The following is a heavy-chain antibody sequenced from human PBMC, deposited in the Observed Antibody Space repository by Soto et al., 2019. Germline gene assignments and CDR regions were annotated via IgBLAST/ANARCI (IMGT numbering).Heavy chain of an antibody. CDR1: GFTFCNLL. CDR2: INSDGSST. V-gene: IGHV3-74*01. Sequence: EVQLVESGGGLVQPGGSLKPSCAAPGFTFCNLLVPLVRQTSGKGLGWVSRINSDGSSTSYADSVKGRFTISRDNAKNTLYLQMNSLRAEDTAVYYCVRTSLVVAAATREDYWGQGTLVTVSS. J-gene: IGHJ4*02. D-gene: IGHD2-15*01. CDR3: VRTSLVVAAATREDY.